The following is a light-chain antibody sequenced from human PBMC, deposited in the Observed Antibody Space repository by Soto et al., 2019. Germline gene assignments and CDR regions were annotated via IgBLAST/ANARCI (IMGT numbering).Light chain of an antibody. CDR3: QQSYSTPKT. Sequence: VGVTMSPGTVSLCPGERATLSCRASQSVSNNYLAWYQQKPGQAPRLLIYGASNRATGIPDRFSGSGSGAYFTLTISSLQPEDVATYYSQQSYSTPKTFGQGTKVDIK. V-gene: IGKV3-20*01. CDR1: QSVSNNY. J-gene: IGKJ2*01. CDR2: GAS.